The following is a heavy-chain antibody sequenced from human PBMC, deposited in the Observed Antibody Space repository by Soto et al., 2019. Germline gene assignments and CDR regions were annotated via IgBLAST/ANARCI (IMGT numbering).Heavy chain of an antibody. CDR1: GYPFLQYG. J-gene: IGHJ5*02. CDR3: ATSYDTGFDP. V-gene: IGHV1-18*04. Sequence: QLQLVQSAAEVKKPGASVRVSCKAYGYPFLQYGISWIRQAPEQGLEWMGWIKVDSGYTNYAQKYQGRVTMTADTSSDTAFMELRSLRLDDTAVYFCATSYDTGFDPWGQGTLVSVSS. D-gene: IGHD3-9*01. CDR2: IKVDSGYT.